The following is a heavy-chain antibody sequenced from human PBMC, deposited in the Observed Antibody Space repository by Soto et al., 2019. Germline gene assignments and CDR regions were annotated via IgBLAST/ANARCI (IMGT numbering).Heavy chain of an antibody. Sequence: QVQLVESGGGVVQPGRSLRLSCAASGFTFSSYGMHWVRQAPGKGLEWVAVISYDGSKKYYADSVKGRFTISRDNSKNTQYLQMNSLRAEDTAVYYCPTPLSDGIDVWGQGTTVTVSS. V-gene: IGHV3-30*03. J-gene: IGHJ6*02. CDR1: GFTFSSYG. CDR3: PTPLSDGIDV. CDR2: ISYDGSKK.